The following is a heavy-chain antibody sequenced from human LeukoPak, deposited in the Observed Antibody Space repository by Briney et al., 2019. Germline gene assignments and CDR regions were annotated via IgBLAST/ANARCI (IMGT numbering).Heavy chain of an antibody. CDR2: ISGSGGST. Sequence: PGGSLRLSCAAFGFTFSSHAMNWVRQAPGKGLEWVSAISGSGGSTYYADSVKGRFTISRDNSKNTLYLQMNSLRAEDTAVYYCAKGKLWLNWFDPWGQGTLVTVSS. V-gene: IGHV3-23*01. J-gene: IGHJ5*02. D-gene: IGHD5-18*01. CDR3: AKGKLWLNWFDP. CDR1: GFTFSSHA.